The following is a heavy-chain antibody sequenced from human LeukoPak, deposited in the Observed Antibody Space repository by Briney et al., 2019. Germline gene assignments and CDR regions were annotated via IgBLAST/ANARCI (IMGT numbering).Heavy chain of an antibody. CDR1: GFTFSSYS. D-gene: IGHD1-1*01. CDR3: ARDNIDESWSYFDY. CDR2: IGSSSSYI. V-gene: IGHV3-21*01. J-gene: IGHJ4*02. Sequence: PGGSLRLSCAASGFTFSSYSMNWVRQAPGKGLEWVSSIGSSSSYIYYADSVKGRFTISRDNAKNSLYLQMNSLRAEDTAVYYCARDNIDESWSYFDYWGQGTLVTVSS.